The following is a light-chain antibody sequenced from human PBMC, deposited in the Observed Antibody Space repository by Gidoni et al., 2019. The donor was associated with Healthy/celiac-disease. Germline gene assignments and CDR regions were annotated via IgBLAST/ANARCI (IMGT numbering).Light chain of an antibody. CDR2: DAS. V-gene: IGKV3-11*01. CDR1: QSVSSY. J-gene: IGKJ1*01. Sequence: EIVLTQSPATLFLSPWERATLSCRASQSVSSYLAWSQQQPGQAPRLLIYDASNRATGIPARFSGSGSGTDFTLTISSLEPEDFAVYYCQQRSNWPWTFXXXTKVEIK. CDR3: QQRSNWPWT.